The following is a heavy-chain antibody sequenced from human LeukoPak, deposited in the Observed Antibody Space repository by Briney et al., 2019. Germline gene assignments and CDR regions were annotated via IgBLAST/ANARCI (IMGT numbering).Heavy chain of an antibody. Sequence: SETLSLTCTVSGGSISRGGYYWSWIRQHPGRGLVWIGYIYYSGSTYYNPSLKSRVTISVDTSKNQFSLKLSSVTAADTAVYYCARAGPRIIDYWGQGTLVTVSS. CDR1: GGSISRGGYY. J-gene: IGHJ4*02. V-gene: IGHV4-31*03. CDR2: IYYSGST. CDR3: ARAGPRIIDY. D-gene: IGHD2-15*01.